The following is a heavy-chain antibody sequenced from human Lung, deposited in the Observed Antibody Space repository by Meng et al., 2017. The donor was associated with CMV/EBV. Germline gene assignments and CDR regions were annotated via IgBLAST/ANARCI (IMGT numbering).Heavy chain of an antibody. V-gene: IGHV1-2*02. J-gene: IGHJ3*02. CDR1: GYTFIGYY. CDR2: IDPKSGDT. Sequence: ASVXVSXKASGYTFIGYYVHWVRQAPGQGLEWMGWIDPKSGDTISAQKFQGRVTMTRDTSITTAYMELSSLRSDDTAVYFCAREQAGDYGSGQDALDIWGQGKXV. CDR3: AREQAGDYGSGQDALDI. D-gene: IGHD3-10*01.